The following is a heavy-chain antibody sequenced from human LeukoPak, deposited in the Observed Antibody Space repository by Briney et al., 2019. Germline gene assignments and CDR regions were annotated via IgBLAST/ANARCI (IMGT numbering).Heavy chain of an antibody. CDR3: AKSFRGYTGSYFDY. J-gene: IGHJ4*02. CDR2: ISVSCRTT. Sequence: GGSLRLSCAASDFSVGGYAMCWVRQAPGKGLEWVSSISVSCRTTYYAASVKGRFSISRDHSGSTLYLQMNSLTAEDTAVYCCAKSFRGYTGSYFDYWGQGTLVTVYS. V-gene: IGHV3-23*01. CDR1: DFSVGGYA. D-gene: IGHD1-26*01.